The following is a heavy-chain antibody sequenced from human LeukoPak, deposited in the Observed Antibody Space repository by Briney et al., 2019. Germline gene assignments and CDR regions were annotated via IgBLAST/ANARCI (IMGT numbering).Heavy chain of an antibody. CDR3: ARAVRLWWLSSWFDP. CDR2: INHSGST. J-gene: IGHJ5*02. V-gene: IGHV4-34*01. D-gene: IGHD5-12*01. Sequence: SETLSLTCTVSGGSIGTYYWSWIRQPPGKGLEWIGEINHSGSTNYNPSLKSRVTISVDTSKNQFSLKLSSVTAADTAVYYCARAVRLWWLSSWFDPWGQGTLVTVSS. CDR1: GGSIGTYY.